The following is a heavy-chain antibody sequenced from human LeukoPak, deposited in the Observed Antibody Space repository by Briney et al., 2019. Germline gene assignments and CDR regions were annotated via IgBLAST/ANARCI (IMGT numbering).Heavy chain of an antibody. CDR3: ARGGRRVSCNDEFDY. CDR2: IGISGDT. D-gene: IGHD1-26*01. Sequence: RTGGSLRLSCAASGFTFIDYDMHWVRQVPGKGLEWVSAIGISGDTHYSGSVKSRFTISRENAESSLYLQMNSLRAEDTAVDYCARGGRRVSCNDEFDYWGQGTLVTVSS. V-gene: IGHV3-13*01. CDR1: GFTFIDYD. J-gene: IGHJ4*02.